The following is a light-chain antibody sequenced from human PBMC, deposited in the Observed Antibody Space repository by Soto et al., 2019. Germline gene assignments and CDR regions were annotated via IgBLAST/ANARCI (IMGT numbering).Light chain of an antibody. J-gene: IGLJ2*01. V-gene: IGLV2-11*01. Sequence: QSVLTQPRSVSGSPGQSVTISCTGTRSDVGGYNYVSWYQQHPGKAPKLMIYDVSKRPSGVPDRFSGSKSGNTASLTISGLHAEDEADYYCCSYAGSYTLVVFGGGTQLTVL. CDR1: RSDVGGYNY. CDR2: DVS. CDR3: CSYAGSYTLVV.